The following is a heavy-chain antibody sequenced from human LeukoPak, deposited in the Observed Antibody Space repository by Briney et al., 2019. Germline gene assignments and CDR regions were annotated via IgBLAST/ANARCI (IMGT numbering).Heavy chain of an antibody. CDR2: ISWNSGSI. V-gene: IGHV3-9*01. D-gene: IGHD4-17*01. Sequence: GGSLRLSCAASGFTFDDYAMHWVRQAPGKGLEWVSGISWNSGSIGYADSVKGRFTISRDNAKNSLYLQMNRLRAEDTALYYCAKAPYGDTPYYYYGMDVWGQGTTVTVSS. CDR1: GFTFDDYA. CDR3: AKAPYGDTPYYYYGMDV. J-gene: IGHJ6*02.